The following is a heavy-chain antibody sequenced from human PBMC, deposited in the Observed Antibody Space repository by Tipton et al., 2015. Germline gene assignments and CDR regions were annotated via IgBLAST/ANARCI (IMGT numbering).Heavy chain of an antibody. Sequence: TLSLTCTVSGDSISSNGFYWGWIRQPPGKGLEWIGSIYYSGNTYYNPSLKSRVTVSVDTSKNQFSLKLSSVTAADTAVYYCARTQGGVAVAGAGKHYFDYWGQGTLVTVSS. CDR2: IYYSGNT. CDR3: ARTQGGVAVAGAGKHYFDY. J-gene: IGHJ4*02. V-gene: IGHV4-39*01. CDR1: GDSISSNGFY. D-gene: IGHD6-19*01.